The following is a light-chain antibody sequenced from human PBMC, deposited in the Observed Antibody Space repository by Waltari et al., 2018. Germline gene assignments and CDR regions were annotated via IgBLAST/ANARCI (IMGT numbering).Light chain of an antibody. CDR3: QQYDSYPLT. J-gene: IGKJ4*01. CDR2: KAS. V-gene: IGKV1-5*03. Sequence: DIQMTQYPSTLTASVGDRVTITCRASQSISSWLAWHQQKAGKAPKLLIYKASNLESGVTSRLSGSGSGTEFTLTISSLQPDDVATYFCQQYDSYPLTFGGGTKVQIK. CDR1: QSISSW.